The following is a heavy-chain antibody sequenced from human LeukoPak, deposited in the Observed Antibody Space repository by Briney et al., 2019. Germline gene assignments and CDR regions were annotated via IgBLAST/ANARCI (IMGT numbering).Heavy chain of an antibody. CDR2: IRYDGSNK. CDR1: GFTFSSYG. J-gene: IGHJ4*02. Sequence: PGGSLRLSCAASGFTFSSYGMHWVRQAPGKGLEWVAFIRYDGSNKYYADSVKARFTISRDNYKNTLYLQMNSLRAEDTAVYYCAKVRRAAGNLFDYWGQGTLVTVSS. V-gene: IGHV3-30*02. CDR3: AKVRRAAGNLFDY. D-gene: IGHD6-13*01.